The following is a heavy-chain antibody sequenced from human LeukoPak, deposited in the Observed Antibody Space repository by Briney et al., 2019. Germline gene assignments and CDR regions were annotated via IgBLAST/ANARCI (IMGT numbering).Heavy chain of an antibody. V-gene: IGHV3-7*03. CDR3: VRGRGYSTFDY. D-gene: IGHD3-22*01. Sequence: GGSLRLSCEASGFVFGHSWMSWVRQALGKGLEWVANINLDGSEINYLDSLTGRLTISRDNAKDSLYLQMNGLRAEDTAVYFCVRGRGYSTFDYWGQGTLVTVSS. CDR1: GFVFGHSW. J-gene: IGHJ4*02. CDR2: INLDGSEI.